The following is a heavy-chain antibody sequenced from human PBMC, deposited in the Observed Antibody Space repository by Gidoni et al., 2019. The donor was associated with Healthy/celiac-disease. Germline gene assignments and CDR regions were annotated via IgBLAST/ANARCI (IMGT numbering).Heavy chain of an antibody. J-gene: IGHJ4*02. CDR2: ISGSGGST. V-gene: IGHV3-23*01. D-gene: IGHD2-15*01. Sequence: EVQLLESGGGLVQPGGSLRLSRAASGFAFSSYAMSWVRQAPGKGLEWVSAISGSGGSTYYADSVKGRFTISRDNSKNTLYLQMNSLRAEDTAVYYCAKDTQEEGGFDYWGQGTLVTVSS. CDR1: GFAFSSYA. CDR3: AKDTQEEGGFDY.